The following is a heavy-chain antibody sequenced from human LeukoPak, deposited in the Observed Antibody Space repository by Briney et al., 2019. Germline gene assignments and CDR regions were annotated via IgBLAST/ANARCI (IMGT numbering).Heavy chain of an antibody. CDR3: AREVVAAPYYFDY. CDR2: IIPIFGTA. Sequence: ASVKVSCKASGGTFSSYAISWVRQAPGQGLEWMGRIIPIFGTANYAQKFQGRVTITTDESTSTAYMELSSLRSEDTAVYYCAREVVAAPYYFDYWGQGTLVTVSS. J-gene: IGHJ4*02. CDR1: GGTFSSYA. D-gene: IGHD2-15*01. V-gene: IGHV1-69*05.